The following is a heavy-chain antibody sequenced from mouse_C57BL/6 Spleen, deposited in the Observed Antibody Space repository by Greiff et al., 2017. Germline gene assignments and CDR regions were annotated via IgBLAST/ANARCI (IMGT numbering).Heavy chain of an antibody. CDR1: GFTFTDYY. D-gene: IGHD1-1*01. CDR2: IRNKANGYTT. J-gene: IGHJ4*01. CDR3: ARSSQFITTVVAPYYAMDY. V-gene: IGHV7-3*01. Sequence: VQLKESGGGLVQPGGSLSLSCAASGFTFTDYYMSWVRQPPGKALEWLGFIRNKANGYTTEYSASVKGRFTISRDNSQSILYLQMNALRAEDSATYYCARSSQFITTVVAPYYAMDYWGQGTSVTVSS.